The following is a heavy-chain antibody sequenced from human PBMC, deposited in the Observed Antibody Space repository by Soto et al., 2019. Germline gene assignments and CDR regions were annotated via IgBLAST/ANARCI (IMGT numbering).Heavy chain of an antibody. V-gene: IGHV4-30-4*01. Sequence: SETLSLTCTVSGGSISSGDYYWGWIRQPPGKGLEWIGYIYYSGSTYYNPSLKSRVTISVDTSKNQFSLKLSSVTAADTAVYYCARLLWFGEPNHFDYWGQGTLVTVSS. CDR3: ARLLWFGEPNHFDY. J-gene: IGHJ4*02. CDR2: IYYSGST. CDR1: GGSISSGDYY. D-gene: IGHD3-10*01.